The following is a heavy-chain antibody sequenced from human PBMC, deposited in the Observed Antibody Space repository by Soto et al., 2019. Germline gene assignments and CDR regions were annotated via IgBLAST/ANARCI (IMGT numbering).Heavy chain of an antibody. D-gene: IGHD6-13*01. CDR1: GGTFSSYA. V-gene: IGHV1-69*06. CDR3: ARERRYDSSSWYYYYYGMDV. Sequence: SVKVSCKASGGTFSSYAISWVRQAPGQGLEWMGGIIPTFGTANYAQKFQGRVTITADKSTSTAYMELSSLRSEDTAVYYCARERRYDSSSWYYYYYGMDVWGQGTTVTVSS. CDR2: IIPTFGTA. J-gene: IGHJ6*02.